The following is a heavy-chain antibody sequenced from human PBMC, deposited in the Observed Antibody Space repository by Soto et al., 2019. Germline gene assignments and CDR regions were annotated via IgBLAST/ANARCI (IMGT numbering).Heavy chain of an antibody. CDR3: ARVSNNWNDVGWFDP. V-gene: IGHV1-18*01. Sequence: ASVKVSCKASGYSFTSYGISWVRQAPGQGLEWMGWISAYNGNTNYAQKLQGRVTVTTDTSTSTAYMELRSLRSDDTAVYYCARVSNNWNDVGWFDPWGQGTLVTVSS. CDR1: GYSFTSYG. J-gene: IGHJ5*02. D-gene: IGHD1-1*01. CDR2: ISAYNGNT.